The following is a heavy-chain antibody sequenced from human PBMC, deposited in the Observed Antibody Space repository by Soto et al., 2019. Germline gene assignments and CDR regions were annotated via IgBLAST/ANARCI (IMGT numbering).Heavy chain of an antibody. CDR1: GGTFSSYA. V-gene: IGHV1-69*01. D-gene: IGHD6-13*01. J-gene: IGHJ5*02. CDR2: IIPIFGSA. Sequence: QVQLVQSGAEVKKPGSSVKVSCKASGGTFSSYAISWVRQAPGQGLQWMGGIIPIFGSANYAQKFQGRVXXXXXXXXXXXXXXXXXXXXXDTAVYYCAGQQLNSWRWFDPWGQGTLVTVSS. CDR3: AGQQLNSWRWFDP.